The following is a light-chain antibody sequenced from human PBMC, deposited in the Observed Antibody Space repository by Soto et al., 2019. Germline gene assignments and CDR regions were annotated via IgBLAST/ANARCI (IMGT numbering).Light chain of an antibody. CDR3: QQYDDWLRLT. J-gene: IGKJ4*01. V-gene: IGKV3D-15*01. Sequence: ELVLTQSPATLSLSPGARATLSGRGSQSVNSNLAWYQQKPGQAPRLLIFGATYRATGIPARFSGSGSGTEFNLTISSLQSEDFAVYFCQQYDDWLRLTFGGGTKVDIK. CDR1: QSVNSN. CDR2: GAT.